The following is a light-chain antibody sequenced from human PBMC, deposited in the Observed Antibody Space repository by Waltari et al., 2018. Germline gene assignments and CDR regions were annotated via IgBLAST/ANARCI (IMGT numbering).Light chain of an antibody. J-gene: IGLJ1*01. Sequence: QSALTQPASVSGSPGQSITISCTGTSSDVGGYNYVSWYQQHPGKAPKLMSYEVSNRPSGVYNRFSGSKSGNTASLTISGLQAEDEADYYCSSYTSSSTVFGTGTKVTVL. CDR3: SSYTSSSTV. CDR2: EVS. V-gene: IGLV2-14*01. CDR1: SSDVGGYNY.